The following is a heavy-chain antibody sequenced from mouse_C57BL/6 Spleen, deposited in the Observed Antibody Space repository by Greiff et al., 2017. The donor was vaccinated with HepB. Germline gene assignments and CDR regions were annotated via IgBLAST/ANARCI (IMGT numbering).Heavy chain of an antibody. J-gene: IGHJ4*01. CDR1: GYAFSSYW. CDR2: IYPGDGDT. D-gene: IGHD2-2*01. V-gene: IGHV1-80*01. Sequence: VQLQQSGAELVKPGASVKISCKASGYAFSSYWMNWVKQRPGKGLEWIGQIYPGDGDTNYNGKFKGKATLTADKSSSTAYMQLSSLTSEDSAVYFCARGYDGYYYAMDYWGQVTSVTVSS. CDR3: ARGYDGYYYAMDY.